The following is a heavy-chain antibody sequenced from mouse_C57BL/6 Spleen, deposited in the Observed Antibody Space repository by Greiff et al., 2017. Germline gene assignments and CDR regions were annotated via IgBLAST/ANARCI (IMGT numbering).Heavy chain of an antibody. CDR1: GYTFTTYP. D-gene: IGHD4-1*01. Sequence: QVHVKQSGAELVKPGASVKMSCKASGYTFTTYPIEWMKQNHGKSLEWIGNFHPYNDDTKYNEKFKGKATLTVEKSSSTVYLELSRLTSDDSAVYYCARGVTGRGYYAMDYWGQGTSVTVSS. V-gene: IGHV1-47*01. CDR2: FHPYNDDT. J-gene: IGHJ4*01. CDR3: ARGVTGRGYYAMDY.